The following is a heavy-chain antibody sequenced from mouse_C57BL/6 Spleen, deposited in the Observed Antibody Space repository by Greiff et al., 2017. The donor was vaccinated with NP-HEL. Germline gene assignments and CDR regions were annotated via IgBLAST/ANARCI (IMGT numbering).Heavy chain of an antibody. D-gene: IGHD1-1*01. CDR2: ISYDGSN. V-gene: IGHV3-6*01. J-gene: IGHJ2*01. CDR1: GYSITSGYY. CDR3: ALINTVVDDY. Sequence: EVKLQESGPGLVKPSQSLSLTCSVTGYSITSGYYWNWIRQFPGNKLEWMGYISYDGSNNYNPSLKNRISITRDTSKNQFFLKLNSVTTEDTATYYCALINTVVDDYWGQGTTLTVSS.